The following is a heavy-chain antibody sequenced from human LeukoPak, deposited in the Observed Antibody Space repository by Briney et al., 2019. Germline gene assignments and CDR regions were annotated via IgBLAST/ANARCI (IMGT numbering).Heavy chain of an antibody. CDR2: ISSDGRNK. Sequence: PGGSLRLSCAASGFTFSSFAMHWVRRAPGKGLEWVAVISSDGRNKNYADSVRGRFSISRDTAKNTVYVQMNNLRLDDTAVYYCARDRGYSYGFAFLFDYWGRGSLVTVSS. CDR1: GFTFSSFA. CDR3: ARDRGYSYGFAFLFDY. D-gene: IGHD5-18*01. V-gene: IGHV3-30*04. J-gene: IGHJ4*02.